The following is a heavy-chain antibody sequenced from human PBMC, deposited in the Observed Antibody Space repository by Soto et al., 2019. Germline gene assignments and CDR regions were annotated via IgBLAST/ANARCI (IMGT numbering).Heavy chain of an antibody. D-gene: IGHD3-3*01. CDR3: ARDPAYDFWGGYPYYYYYGMDV. V-gene: IGHV1-46*01. CDR1: GYTFTSYY. J-gene: IGHJ6*02. Sequence: ASVKVSCKASGYTFTSYYMHWVRQAPGQGPEWMGIINPSGGSTSYAQKFQGRVTMTRDTSTSTVYMELSSLRSEDTAVYYCARDPAYDFWGGYPYYYYYGMDVWGQGTTVTVSS. CDR2: INPSGGST.